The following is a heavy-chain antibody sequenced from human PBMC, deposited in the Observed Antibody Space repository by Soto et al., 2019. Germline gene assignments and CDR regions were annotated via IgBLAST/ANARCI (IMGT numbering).Heavy chain of an antibody. V-gene: IGHV3-21*01. CDR1: GFTFSSYS. D-gene: IGHD6-19*01. CDR2: ISSSSSYI. Sequence: EVQLVESGGGLVKPGGSLRLSCAASGFTFSSYSMNWVRQAPGKGLEWVSSISSSSSYIYYADSVKGRFTISRDNAKNSLYQQMNSLRAEDTAVYYCARDIYCSGWYVFDYWGQGTLVTVSS. CDR3: ARDIYCSGWYVFDY. J-gene: IGHJ4*02.